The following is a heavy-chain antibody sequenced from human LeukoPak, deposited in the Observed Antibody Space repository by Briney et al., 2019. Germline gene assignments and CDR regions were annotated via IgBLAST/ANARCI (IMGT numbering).Heavy chain of an antibody. CDR1: GGSISSCF. V-gene: IGHV4-59*08. D-gene: IGHD6-19*01. CDR3: ARWAYSTDWYQYFDK. Sequence: SETLSLTCTVSGGSISSCFWSWIRQPPGKGLEWIGSLSYSGSTNYNPSLKSRVTISVDTSKNQFSLKLSSVTAADTAVYYCARWAYSTDWYQYFDKWGQGTLVTVSS. J-gene: IGHJ4*02. CDR2: LSYSGST.